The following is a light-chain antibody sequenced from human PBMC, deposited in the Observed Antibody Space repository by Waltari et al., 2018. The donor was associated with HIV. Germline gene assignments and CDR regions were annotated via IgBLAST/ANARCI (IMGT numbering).Light chain of an antibody. CDR3: CSYGGSHTYYV. CDR1: PSDLGGYDY. CDR2: DIT. J-gene: IGLJ1*01. Sequence: QSVLTQPRSVSGSLGQSVTITCTGTPSDLGGYDYVSWYQKHPDTAHKLIIYDITHRPAGVPDRFSSSKSGTTASLTISDLRAEDEAQYYCCSYGGSHTYYVFGTGTMVTV. V-gene: IGLV2-11*01.